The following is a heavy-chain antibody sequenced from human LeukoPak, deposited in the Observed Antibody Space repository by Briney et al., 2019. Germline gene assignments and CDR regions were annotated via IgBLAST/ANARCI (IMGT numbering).Heavy chain of an antibody. Sequence: GGSLRLSCAASGFTFNNYAMSWVRRAPERGLEWVSGINGSGSTYYADSVKGRFTISRDNSKNTLYLQMNSLRAEDTAVYYCAREAYYYDKGPDAFDIWGQGTMVTVSS. J-gene: IGHJ3*02. CDR1: GFTFNNYA. CDR3: AREAYYYDKGPDAFDI. D-gene: IGHD3-22*01. V-gene: IGHV3-23*01. CDR2: INGSGST.